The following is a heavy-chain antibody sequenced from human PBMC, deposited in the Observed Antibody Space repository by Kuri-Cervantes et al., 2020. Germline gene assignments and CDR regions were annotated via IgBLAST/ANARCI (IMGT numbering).Heavy chain of an antibody. D-gene: IGHD6-6*01. CDR3: ARVKYSSSSAVSY. V-gene: IGHV3-66*01. J-gene: IGHJ4*02. Sequence: LSLTCAASGFTVSSNYMSWVRQAPGKGLEWVSVIYSGGSTYYADSVKGRSTISRDNSKNTLYLQMNSLRAEDTAVYYCARVKYSSSSAVSYWGQGTLVTVSS. CDR2: IYSGGST. CDR1: GFTVSSNY.